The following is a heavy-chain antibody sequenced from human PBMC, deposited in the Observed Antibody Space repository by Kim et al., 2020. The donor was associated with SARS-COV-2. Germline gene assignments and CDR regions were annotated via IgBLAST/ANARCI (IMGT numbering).Heavy chain of an antibody. V-gene: IGHV1-3*01. CDR2: INAGNGNT. CDR3: ARWVTFGEDAFDI. Sequence: ASVKVSCKASGYTFTSYAMHWVRQAPGQRLEWMGWINAGNGNTKYSQKFQGRVTITRDTSASTAYMELSSLRSEDTAVYYCARWVTFGEDAFDIWGQGTMVTVSS. D-gene: IGHD3-16*01. J-gene: IGHJ3*02. CDR1: GYTFTSYA.